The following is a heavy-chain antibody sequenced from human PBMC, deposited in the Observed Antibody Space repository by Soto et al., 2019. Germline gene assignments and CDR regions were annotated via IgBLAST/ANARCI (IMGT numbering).Heavy chain of an antibody. Sequence: SETLSLTCTVSGGSVSSGSYYWSWIRQPPGKGLEWIGYIYYSGSTNYNPSLKSRVTISVDTSKNQFSLKLSSVTAADTAVYYCARLRRWGYCSSTSCYRSYYYYYGMGAWGQGTTVTVYS. CDR1: GGSVSSGSYY. V-gene: IGHV4-61*01. CDR2: IYYSGST. J-gene: IGHJ6*02. CDR3: ARLRRWGYCSSTSCYRSYYYYYGMGA. D-gene: IGHD2-2*02.